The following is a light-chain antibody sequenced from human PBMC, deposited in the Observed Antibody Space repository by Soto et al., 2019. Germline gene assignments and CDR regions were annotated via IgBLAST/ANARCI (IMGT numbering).Light chain of an antibody. CDR1: QSVGSF. CDR3: QQRNSWPPTFT. Sequence: EIVMTQSTATLSVSPGERATLSCRASQSVGSFLAWYQQKPGQAPRLLIYDTSIRATGIPARFSGSGSGTDFTLTISSLEPEDFAVYYCQQRNSWPPTFTFGQGTRLEI. V-gene: IGKV3-11*01. J-gene: IGKJ5*01. CDR2: DTS.